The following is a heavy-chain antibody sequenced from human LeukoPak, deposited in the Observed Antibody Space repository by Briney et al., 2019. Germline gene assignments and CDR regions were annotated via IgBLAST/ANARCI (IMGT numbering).Heavy chain of an antibody. Sequence: GGSLRLSCEASGFTFSGYWMSWVRQAPGKGLEWVSYISSSGSTIYYADSVKGRFTISRDNAKNSLYLQMNSLRAEDTAVYYCARGYGSGSYYKIPANDYWGQGTLVTVSS. CDR1: GFTFSGYW. CDR2: ISSSGSTI. J-gene: IGHJ4*02. CDR3: ARGYGSGSYYKIPANDY. D-gene: IGHD3-10*01. V-gene: IGHV3-11*01.